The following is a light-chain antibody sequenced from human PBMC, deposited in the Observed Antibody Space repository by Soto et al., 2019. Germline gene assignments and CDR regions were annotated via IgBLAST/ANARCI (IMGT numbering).Light chain of an antibody. CDR2: AAS. J-gene: IGKJ4*01. V-gene: IGKV1-27*01. Sequence: DIQVTQSPSSLSASLGDRVTITGGANQPFAVYLAWFQQQPGKVPKLLIYAASALQSGVPSRFSGSGSGTDFTLTISSLQPEDIATYYCQKYNSAPLTFGGGTKVEI. CDR1: QPFAVY. CDR3: QKYNSAPLT.